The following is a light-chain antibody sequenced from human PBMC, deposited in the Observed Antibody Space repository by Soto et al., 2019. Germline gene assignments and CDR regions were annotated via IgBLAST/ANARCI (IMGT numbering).Light chain of an antibody. J-gene: IGKJ1*01. CDR1: QRISSW. CDR3: QQYNSYWET. V-gene: IGKV1-5*01. Sequence: DIQMTQSPSTLSASVGDRVTITCRASQRISSWLAWYQQKPGKATKLLIYDASSLESGVPSRFSGSGSGTEFTLTISSLQPDDFATYYCQQYNSYWETFGQGT. CDR2: DAS.